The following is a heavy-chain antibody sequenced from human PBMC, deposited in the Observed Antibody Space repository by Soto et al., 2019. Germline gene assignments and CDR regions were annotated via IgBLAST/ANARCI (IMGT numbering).Heavy chain of an antibody. V-gene: IGHV1-69*01. Sequence: QVQLVQSGAEVKKPGSSVKVSCKASGGTFSSYAISWVRQAPGQGLEWMGGIIPIFGTANYAQKFQGRVTITADESTSTAYMELSSLISEDTAVYYCARTSDVDTAMVPYYGMDVWGQGTTVTVSS. CDR3: ARTSDVDTAMVPYYGMDV. D-gene: IGHD5-18*01. J-gene: IGHJ6*02. CDR2: IIPIFGTA. CDR1: GGTFSSYA.